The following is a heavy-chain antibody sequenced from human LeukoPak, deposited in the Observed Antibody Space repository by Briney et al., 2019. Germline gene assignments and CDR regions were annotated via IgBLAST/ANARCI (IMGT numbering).Heavy chain of an antibody. D-gene: IGHD3-3*01. J-gene: IGHJ5*02. CDR2: IKTDGSQI. V-gene: IGHV3-7*03. CDR3: AKVLPIYFSPSSWFDP. CDR1: GFTFSSYW. Sequence: GGSLRLSCVASGFTFSSYWMTWVRQAPGKGLEWVANIKTDGSQIYYVDSVKGRFTISRDNAKNSLYLQMNSLRAEDTAVYYCAKVLPIYFSPSSWFDPWGQGTLVTVSS.